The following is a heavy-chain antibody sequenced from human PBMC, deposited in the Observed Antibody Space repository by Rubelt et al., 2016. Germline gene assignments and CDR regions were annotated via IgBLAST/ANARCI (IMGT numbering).Heavy chain of an antibody. CDR2: IYYSGST. Sequence: QVQLQESGPGLVKPSETLSLTCTVSGGSISSYYWSWIRQPPGKGLEWIGYIYYSGSTNYNPSLKSRVTISVDTSKNQFSLKLSSVTAADTAVYYCARDSSLRAIVQWGRGSLVAVSS. D-gene: IGHD2-21*01. CDR3: ARDSSLRAIVQ. CDR1: GGSISSYY. V-gene: IGHV4-59*01. J-gene: IGHJ4*02.